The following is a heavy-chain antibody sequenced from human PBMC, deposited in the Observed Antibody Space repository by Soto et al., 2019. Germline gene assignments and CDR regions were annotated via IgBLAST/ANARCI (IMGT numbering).Heavy chain of an antibody. V-gene: IGHV3-23*01. CDR2: ISGSGGST. D-gene: IGHD1-1*01. CDR1: GFTFSSYA. CDR3: AKGGFERNYYYYYYGMDV. Sequence: PGGSLRLSCAASGFTFSSYAMSWVRQAPGKGLEWVSAISGSGGSTYYADSVKGRFTISRDNSKNTLYLQMNSLRAEDTAVYYCAKGGFERNYYYYYYGMDVWGQGTTVTVSS. J-gene: IGHJ6*02.